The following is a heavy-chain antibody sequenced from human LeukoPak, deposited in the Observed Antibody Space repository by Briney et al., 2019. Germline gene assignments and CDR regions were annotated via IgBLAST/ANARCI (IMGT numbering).Heavy chain of an antibody. D-gene: IGHD1-26*01. CDR3: ASAGGSYSANYYYYGMDV. V-gene: IGHV3-53*04. J-gene: IGHJ6*02. CDR1: GFTVSSNY. CDR2: IYSGGST. Sequence: PGGSLRLSCAASGFTVSSNYMSWVRQAPGKGLEWVSVIYSGGSTYYADSVRGRFTISRHNSKNTLYLQMNSPRAEDTAVYYCASAGGSYSANYYYYGMDVWGQGTTVTVSS.